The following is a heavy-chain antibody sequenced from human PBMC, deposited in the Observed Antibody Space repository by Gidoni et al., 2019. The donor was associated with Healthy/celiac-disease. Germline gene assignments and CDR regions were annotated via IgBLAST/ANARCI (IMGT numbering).Heavy chain of an antibody. CDR3: ARAFSSGYYAHQIAFDI. CDR1: GYTFTSSG. D-gene: IGHD3-22*01. Sequence: QVQLVQSGAEVKKPGASVKVSCKASGYTFTSSGISWVRQAPGQGLEWMGWISAYNGNTNYAQKLQGRVTMTTDTSTSTAYMELRSLRSDDTAVYYCARAFSSGYYAHQIAFDIWGQGTMVTVSS. CDR2: ISAYNGNT. V-gene: IGHV1-18*01. J-gene: IGHJ3*02.